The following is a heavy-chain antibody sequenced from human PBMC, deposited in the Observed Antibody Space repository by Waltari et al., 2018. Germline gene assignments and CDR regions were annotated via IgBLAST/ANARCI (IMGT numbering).Heavy chain of an antibody. CDR1: GGTFSSYA. CDR2: IIPIFGTA. Sequence: QVQLVQSGAEVKKPGSSVKVSCKASGGTFSSYAISWVRPAPGQGLEWMGGIIPIFGTANYAQKFQGRVTITADESTSTAYMELSSLRSEDTAVYYCARTPGYCSSTSCSPSWFDPWGQGTLVTVSS. CDR3: ARTPGYCSSTSCSPSWFDP. J-gene: IGHJ5*02. V-gene: IGHV1-69*01. D-gene: IGHD2-2*01.